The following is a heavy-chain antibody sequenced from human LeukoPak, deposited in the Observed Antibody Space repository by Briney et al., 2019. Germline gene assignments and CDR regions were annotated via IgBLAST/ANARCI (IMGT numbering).Heavy chain of an antibody. CDR3: AREVVAATEGGFDY. D-gene: IGHD2-15*01. CDR2: INTNTGNP. V-gene: IGHV7-4-1*02. Sequence: ASVKVSCKASGYTFTSYAMNWVRQAPGQGLEWMGWINTNTGNPTYAQGFTGRFVFSLDTSVSTASLQISSLKAEDTAVYYCAREVVAATEGGFDYWGQGTLVTVSS. J-gene: IGHJ4*02. CDR1: GYTFTSYA.